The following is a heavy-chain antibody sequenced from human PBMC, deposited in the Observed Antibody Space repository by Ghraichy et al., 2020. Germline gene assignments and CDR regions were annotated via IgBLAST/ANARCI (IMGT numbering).Heavy chain of an antibody. CDR3: TRVTSLHTPDY. Sequence: GGSLRLSCTASGFTFGDYAMSWVRQAPGKGLEWVGFIRSKAYGGTTEYAASVKGRFTISRDDSKSIAYLQMNSLKTEDTAVYYCTRVTSLHTPDYWGQGTLVTVSS. V-gene: IGHV3-49*04. D-gene: IGHD2-2*02. CDR1: GFTFGDYA. CDR2: IRSKAYGGTT. J-gene: IGHJ4*02.